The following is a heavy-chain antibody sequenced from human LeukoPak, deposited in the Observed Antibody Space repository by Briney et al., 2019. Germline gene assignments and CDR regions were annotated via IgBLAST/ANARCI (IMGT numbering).Heavy chain of an antibody. CDR2: IYYSGST. D-gene: IGHD3-10*01. CDR1: GGSISSSSYY. CDR3: ARASGLRGYFDY. J-gene: IGHJ4*02. V-gene: IGHV4-39*07. Sequence: PSETLSLTCTVSGGSISSSSYYWGWIRQPPGKGLEWIGSIYYSGSTYYNPSLKSRVTISVDTSKNQFSLKLSSVTAADTAVYYCARASGLRGYFDYWGQGTLVTVSS.